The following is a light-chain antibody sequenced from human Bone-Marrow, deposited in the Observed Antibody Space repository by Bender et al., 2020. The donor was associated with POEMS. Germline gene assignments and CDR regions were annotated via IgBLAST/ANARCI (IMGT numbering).Light chain of an antibody. V-gene: IGLV1-44*01. CDR3: AVWDDSRNGWV. J-gene: IGLJ3*02. Sequence: QSVLTQPPSASGTPGQRVTISCSGGSSNIGAHAVNWYQHLPGTAPKLLIYSSHRRPSVVPDRFSGSRSGTSASLAISGLQSEDGADDYCAVWDDSRNGWVFGGGTKLTVL. CDR2: SSH. CDR1: SSNIGAHA.